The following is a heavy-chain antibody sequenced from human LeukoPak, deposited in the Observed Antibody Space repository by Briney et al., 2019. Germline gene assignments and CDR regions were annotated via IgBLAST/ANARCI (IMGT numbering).Heavy chain of an antibody. J-gene: IGHJ4*02. Sequence: GRSLRLSCAASGFTFRSFSMNWVRQAPGKGLEWVSAIDSSTTRIYYANSVRGRFTISRDNAKNSLDLQMNSLRAEDTAVYYCVRGGTYCDSTCKGVDYWGQGTLVAVSS. D-gene: IGHD2/OR15-2a*01. V-gene: IGHV3-21*01. CDR1: GFTFRSFS. CDR3: VRGGTYCDSTCKGVDY. CDR2: IDSSTTRI.